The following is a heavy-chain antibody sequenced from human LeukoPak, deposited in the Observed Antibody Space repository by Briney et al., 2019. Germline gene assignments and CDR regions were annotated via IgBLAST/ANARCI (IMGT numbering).Heavy chain of an antibody. J-gene: IGHJ5*02. Sequence: GGSLRLSCAASGFTFSSYAMHWVRQAPGKGLGWVAVISYDGSNKYYPDSVKGRFTISRDNSKNTLYLQMNSLRAEDTAVYYCVSGSRGWFDDNWFAPWGQGTLVTVSS. CDR1: GFTFSSYA. CDR2: ISYDGSNK. V-gene: IGHV3-30*04. CDR3: VSGSRGWFDDNWFAP. D-gene: IGHD6-19*01.